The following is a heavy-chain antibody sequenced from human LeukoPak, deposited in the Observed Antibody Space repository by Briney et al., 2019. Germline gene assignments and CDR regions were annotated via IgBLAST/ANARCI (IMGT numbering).Heavy chain of an antibody. CDR2: IRFDGSNK. Sequence: GGSLRLSCAASGFTFSGSGMHWVRQAPGKGLEWVAFIRFDGSNKYYADSVKGRFTISRDNSKNTLYLQVNSLRAEDAAVYYCAKDYDFWSGYYSPTRGYFDYWGQGTLVTVSS. CDR3: AKDYDFWSGYYSPTRGYFDY. D-gene: IGHD3-3*01. V-gene: IGHV3-30*02. CDR1: GFTFSGSG. J-gene: IGHJ4*02.